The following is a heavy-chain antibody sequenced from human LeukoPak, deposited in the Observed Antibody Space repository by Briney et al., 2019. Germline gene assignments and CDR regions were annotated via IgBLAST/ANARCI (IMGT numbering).Heavy chain of an antibody. CDR2: IYYSGST. J-gene: IGHJ3*02. CDR1: GGSISSGSYY. V-gene: IGHV4-30-4*08. D-gene: IGHD1-26*01. CDR3: AKVVGATWAFDI. Sequence: PSQTLSLTCTVSGGSISSGSYYWSWIRQPPGKGLEWIGYIYYSGSTYYNPSLKSRVTISVDTSKNQFSLKLSSVTAADTAVYYCAKVVGATWAFDIWGQGTMVTVSS.